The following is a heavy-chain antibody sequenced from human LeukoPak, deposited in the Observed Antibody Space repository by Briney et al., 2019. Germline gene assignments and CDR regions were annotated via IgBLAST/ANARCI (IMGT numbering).Heavy chain of an antibody. CDR1: GYTFADYF. D-gene: IGHD6-6*01. CDR2: INPSGGST. CDR3: ARCLYSNSCDY. Sequence: ASVKVSCKTSGYTFADYFIHWVRQAPGQGLEWMGIINPSGGSTTYAQKFQGRVTMTRDTSTSTVYMELSSLRSEDTAVYYCARCLYSNSCDYWGQGTLVTVSS. V-gene: IGHV1-46*01. J-gene: IGHJ4*02.